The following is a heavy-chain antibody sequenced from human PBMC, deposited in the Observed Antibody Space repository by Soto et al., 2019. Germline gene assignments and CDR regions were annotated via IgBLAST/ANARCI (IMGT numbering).Heavy chain of an antibody. CDR2: IYYSGST. V-gene: IGHV4-39*01. CDR1: GGSISSSSYY. CDR3: ARLPQQRSFDY. J-gene: IGHJ4*02. Sequence: SETLSLTCTVSGGSISSSSYYWGWIRQPPGKGLEWIGSIYYSGSTYYNPSLKSRVTISVDTSKNQFSLKLSSVTAADTAVYYCARLPQQRSFDYWGQGTLVTVSS. D-gene: IGHD1-1*01.